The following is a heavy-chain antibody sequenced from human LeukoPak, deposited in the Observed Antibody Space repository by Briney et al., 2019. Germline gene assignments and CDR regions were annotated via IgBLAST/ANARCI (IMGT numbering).Heavy chain of an antibody. CDR3: ARSRSSSWDPFDY. V-gene: IGHV1-2*02. CDR2: INPNSGGT. J-gene: IGHJ4*02. CDR1: GYTFTGYY. Sequence: ASVKVSCKASGYTFTGYYMHWVRQAPGQGLEWMGWINPNSGGTNYAQKFQGRVTMTRDTSISTAYMELSRLISDDTAVYYCARSRSSSWDPFDYWGQGTLVTVSS. D-gene: IGHD6-13*01.